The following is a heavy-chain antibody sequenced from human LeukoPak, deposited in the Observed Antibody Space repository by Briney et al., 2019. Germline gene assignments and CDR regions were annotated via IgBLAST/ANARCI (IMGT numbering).Heavy chain of an antibody. CDR3: ARGNYGSRGYSNAFDI. CDR2: IYYSGST. J-gene: IGHJ3*02. Sequence: SETLSLTCTVSGGSFSSFHWSWIRQPPGKRLEWIGYIYYSGSTNSNPSLKSRVIISADTSKSQFSLKLSSVTAADTAMYYCARGNYGSRGYSNAFDIWGQGAMVTVSS. D-gene: IGHD3-22*01. V-gene: IGHV4-59*01. CDR1: GGSFSSFH.